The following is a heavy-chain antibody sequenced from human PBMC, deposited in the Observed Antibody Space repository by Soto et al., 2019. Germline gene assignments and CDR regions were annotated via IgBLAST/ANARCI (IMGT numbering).Heavy chain of an antibody. D-gene: IGHD2-21*02. V-gene: IGHV4-59*01. J-gene: IGHJ4*02. CDR2: IYYSGST. CDR3: ARGLRVGGHYIP. Sequence: PSETLSLTCTVSGGSISSYYWSWIRQPPGKGLEWIGYIYYSGSTNYNPSLKSRVTISVDTSKNQFSLKLSSVTAADTAVYYCARGLRVGGHYIPWGQGTLVTVSS. CDR1: GGSISSYY.